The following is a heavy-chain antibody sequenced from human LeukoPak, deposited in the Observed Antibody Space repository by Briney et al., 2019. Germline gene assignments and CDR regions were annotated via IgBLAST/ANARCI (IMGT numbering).Heavy chain of an antibody. CDR1: GFTFSDYY. CDR2: ISSSGRTI. J-gene: IGHJ4*02. V-gene: IGHV3-11*01. D-gene: IGHD3-3*01. CDR3: ARVGITIFGVVIIGDYFDY. Sequence: GGSLRLSCAASGFTFSDYYMSWIRQAPGKGLEWVSYISSSGRTIYYADPVKGRFTISRDNAKNSLYLQMNSLRAEDTAVYYCARVGITIFGVVIIGDYFDYWGQGTLVTVSS.